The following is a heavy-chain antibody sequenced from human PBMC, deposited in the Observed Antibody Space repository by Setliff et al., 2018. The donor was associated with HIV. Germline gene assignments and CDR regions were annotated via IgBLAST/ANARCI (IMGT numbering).Heavy chain of an antibody. D-gene: IGHD2-15*01. CDR2: ISHSGRT. CDR1: GGSFSGYC. J-gene: IGHJ6*03. Sequence: PSETLSLTCAVYGGSFSGYCWSWIRQPPGKGLEWIGEISHSGRTNYNPSLKSRVTISVDTSKNQFSLKLRSVTAAGTAMYYCARVSITYWYSIPTFYYYYMDVWGKGTKVTVSS. CDR3: ARVSITYWYSIPTFYYYYMDV. V-gene: IGHV4-34*01.